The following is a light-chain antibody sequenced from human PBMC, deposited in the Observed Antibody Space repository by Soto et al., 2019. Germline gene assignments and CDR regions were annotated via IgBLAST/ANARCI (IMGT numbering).Light chain of an antibody. J-gene: IGKJ1*01. CDR1: HSISTY. Sequence: DIQMTLSPSSLSASIGDRVTITCQARHSISTYVNWYQQKPGKAPQLLIYGASSLQSGVPSRFSGRGSGTDFTLTISSLQPEDFATYYCQQSYSNPKTFGQGTKVQI. CDR3: QQSYSNPKT. CDR2: GAS. V-gene: IGKV1-39*01.